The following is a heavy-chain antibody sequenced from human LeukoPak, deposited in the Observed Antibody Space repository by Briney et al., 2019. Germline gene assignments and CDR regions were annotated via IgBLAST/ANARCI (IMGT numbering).Heavy chain of an antibody. CDR2: IYYSGNT. D-gene: IGHD5-18*01. CDR1: GGSVSSYY. CDR3: ARESVRGVDTTMVHYFDY. Sequence: SETLSLTCTVSGGSVSSYYWSWIRQPPGRGLEWIGYIYYSGNTNYNPSLKSRVTISVDTPNNQFSLKLSSVTAADTAVYFCARESVRGVDTTMVHYFDYWGQGILVTVSS. J-gene: IGHJ4*02. V-gene: IGHV4-59*02.